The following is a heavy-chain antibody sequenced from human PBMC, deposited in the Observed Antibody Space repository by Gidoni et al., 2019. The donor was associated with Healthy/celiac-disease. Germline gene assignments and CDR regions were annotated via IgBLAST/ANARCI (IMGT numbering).Heavy chain of an antibody. CDR2: ISYDGSNK. J-gene: IGHJ6*02. CDR1: GFTFSRYA. CDR3: ASGPGGSGSYYDYYYYYGMDV. D-gene: IGHD3-10*01. Sequence: QVQLVESGGGVVQPGRSLRLSCAASGFTFSRYAMHWVRQAPGKGLEWVAVISYDGSNKYYADSVKGRFTISRDNSKNTLYLQMNSLRAEDTAVYYCASGPGGSGSYYDYYYYYGMDVWGQGTTVTVSS. V-gene: IGHV3-30-3*01.